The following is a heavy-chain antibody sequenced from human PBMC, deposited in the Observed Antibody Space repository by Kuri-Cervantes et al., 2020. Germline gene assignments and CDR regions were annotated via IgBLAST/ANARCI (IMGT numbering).Heavy chain of an antibody. CDR1: GFTFSSYW. J-gene: IGHJ4*02. CDR3: ARDPMRPSGWYSGSPDY. Sequence: GGSLRLSCAASGFTFSSYWMSWVRQAPGKGLEWVANIKQDGSEKYYVDSVKGRFTISRDNAKNSLDLQMNSLRAEDTAVYYCARDPMRPSGWYSGSPDYWGQGTLVTVSS. V-gene: IGHV3-7*01. D-gene: IGHD6-19*01. CDR2: IKQDGSEK.